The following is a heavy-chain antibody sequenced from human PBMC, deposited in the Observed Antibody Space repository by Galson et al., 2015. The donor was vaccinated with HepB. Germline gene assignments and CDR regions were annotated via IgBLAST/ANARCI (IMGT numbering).Heavy chain of an antibody. CDR3: ARLYSGYEYNFDY. D-gene: IGHD5-12*01. CDR2: ISSSSSYT. V-gene: IGHV3-11*06. J-gene: IGHJ4*02. CDR1: GFTFSDYY. Sequence: SLRLSCAASGFTFSDYYMSWIRQAPGKGLEWVSYISSSSSYTNYADSVKGRFTISRDNAKNSLYLQMNSLRAEDTAVYYCARLYSGYEYNFDYWGQGTLVTVSS.